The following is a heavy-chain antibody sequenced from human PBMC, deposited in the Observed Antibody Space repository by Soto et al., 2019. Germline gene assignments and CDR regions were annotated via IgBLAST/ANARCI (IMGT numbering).Heavy chain of an antibody. D-gene: IGHD2-2*01. Sequence: QLQLQEWGPGLVKPSETLSLTCTVSGGSINDDKYYWGWIRQPPGKGLEWIGSIYYSGTSSYNPSLESRVTMSVDTSKKQLSLRLRSVTAADTAVYYCARLHCASPNCVPLDPWGQGTLVIVSS. CDR2: IYYSGTS. V-gene: IGHV4-39*01. CDR3: ARLHCASPNCVPLDP. CDR1: GGSINDDKYY. J-gene: IGHJ5*02.